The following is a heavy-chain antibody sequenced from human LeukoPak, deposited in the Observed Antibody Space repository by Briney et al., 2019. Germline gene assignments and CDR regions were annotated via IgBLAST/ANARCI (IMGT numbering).Heavy chain of an antibody. V-gene: IGHV3-30*18. CDR1: GFTFSSYG. Sequence: GGSLRLSCAASGFTFSSYGMHWVRQAPGKGLEWVAVISYDGSNKYYADSVKGRFAISRDNSKNALYLQMNSLRAEDTAVYYCAKDLDGGNSGYFDYWGQGTLVTVSS. J-gene: IGHJ4*02. CDR2: ISYDGSNK. D-gene: IGHD4-23*01. CDR3: AKDLDGGNSGYFDY.